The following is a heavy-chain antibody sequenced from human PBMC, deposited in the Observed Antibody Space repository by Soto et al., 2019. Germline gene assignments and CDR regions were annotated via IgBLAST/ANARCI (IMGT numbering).Heavy chain of an antibody. CDR2: IYPGDSDT. J-gene: IGHJ6*02. CDR3: ATYGGDGYNSNYYYYGMDV. Sequence: RESLKISCKGSGYSFTSYWIGWVRQMPGKGLEWMGIIYPGDSDTRYSPSFQGQVTISADKSISTAYLQWSSLKASDTAMYYCATYGGDGYNSNYYYYGMDVWGQGTTVTVSS. CDR1: GYSFTSYW. D-gene: IGHD2-21*01. V-gene: IGHV5-51*01.